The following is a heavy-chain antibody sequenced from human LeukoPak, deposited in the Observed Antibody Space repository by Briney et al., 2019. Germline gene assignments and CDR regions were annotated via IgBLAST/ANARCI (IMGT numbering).Heavy chain of an antibody. V-gene: IGHV4-30-4*01. J-gene: IGHJ3*02. CDR2: IYYSGST. CDR1: GGSISSVDYY. Sequence: SQTLSLTCTVSGGSISSVDYYWSWVRQPPGKGLEWIGYIYYSGSTYYDPSLKSRVMISVDASKNQFSLKLSSVTAADTAVYYCARLGIDYDILTGYIPDAFDIWGQGTMVTVSS. D-gene: IGHD3-9*01. CDR3: ARLGIDYDILTGYIPDAFDI.